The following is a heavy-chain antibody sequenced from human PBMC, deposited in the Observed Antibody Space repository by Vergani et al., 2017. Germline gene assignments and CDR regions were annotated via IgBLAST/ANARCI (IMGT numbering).Heavy chain of an antibody. D-gene: IGHD3-22*01. V-gene: IGHV1-18*01. J-gene: IGHJ6*02. CDR3: ARDQVERAYYYDSSGYYLYYYYGMDV. Sequence: QVQLVQSGAEVKKPGSSVKVSCKASGGTFSRYTISWVRQAPGQGLEWMGWISAYNGNTNYAQKLQGRVTMTTDTSTSTAYMELRSLRSDDTAVYYCARDQVERAYYYDSSGYYLYYYYGMDVWGQGTTVTVSS. CDR1: GGTFSRYT. CDR2: ISAYNGNT.